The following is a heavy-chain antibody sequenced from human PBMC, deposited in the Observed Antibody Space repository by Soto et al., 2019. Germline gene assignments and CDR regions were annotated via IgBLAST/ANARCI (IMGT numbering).Heavy chain of an antibody. V-gene: IGHV3-9*01. CDR1: GFTFEDYA. CDR3: AKDKGRIRVMEFFDY. J-gene: IGHJ4*02. D-gene: IGHD3-10*01. Sequence: EVQLVESGGGFIQPGRSLRLSCAARGFTFEDYAMHWVRQVPGKGLEWVSGINWKSGTIGYADSVKGRFTISRDNARKSLYLQRKSLRAEDTALYYCAKDKGRIRVMEFFDYWGQGSLVTVSS. CDR2: INWKSGTI.